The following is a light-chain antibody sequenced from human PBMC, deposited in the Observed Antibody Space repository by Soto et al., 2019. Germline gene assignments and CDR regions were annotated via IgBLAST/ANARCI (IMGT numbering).Light chain of an antibody. CDR2: SNN. Sequence: QSVLTQPPSASGTPGQRVTISCSGSSSNIGANTVNWYQQLPGTAPRLLLYSNNQRPSGLPDRFSDSKSGTSASLAISGLQSEKQAYYYCAAWDDSPNGVVFGGRTQLTV. J-gene: IGLJ2*01. CDR1: SSNIGANT. CDR3: AAWDDSPNGVV. V-gene: IGLV1-44*01.